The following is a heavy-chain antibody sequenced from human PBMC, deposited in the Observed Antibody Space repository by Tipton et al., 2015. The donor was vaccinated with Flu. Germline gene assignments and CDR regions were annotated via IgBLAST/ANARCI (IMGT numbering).Heavy chain of an antibody. D-gene: IGHD3-10*02. CDR1: GGSISSGHYY. V-gene: IGHV4-61*02. J-gene: IGHJ4*02. Sequence: TLSLTCTVSGGSISSGHYYWTWFRQPAGKGLEWIGRIDTTRNTNYNPSLQSRVTISVDTSKNQFSLRLTSVTAADTAIYYCARHTGDSVRGVIDYWGQGTLVTVSS. CDR3: ARHTGDSVRGVIDY. CDR2: IDTTRNT.